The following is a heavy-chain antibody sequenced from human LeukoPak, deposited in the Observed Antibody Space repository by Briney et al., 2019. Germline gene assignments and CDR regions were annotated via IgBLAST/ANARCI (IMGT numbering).Heavy chain of an antibody. CDR2: ISAYNGNA. CDR1: GYTFTSYG. Sequence: ASVKVSCKASGYTFTSYGISWVRQAPGQGLEWMGWISAYNGNANYAQKLQGRVTMTTDTSTSTAYMELRGLRSDDTAVYYCAREGIVVPAATLDYYYYYYMDVWGKGTTVTVSS. D-gene: IGHD2-2*01. J-gene: IGHJ6*03. V-gene: IGHV1-18*01. CDR3: AREGIVVPAATLDYYYYYYMDV.